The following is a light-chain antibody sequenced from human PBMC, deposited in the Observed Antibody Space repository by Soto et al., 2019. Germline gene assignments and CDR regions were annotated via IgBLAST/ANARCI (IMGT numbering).Light chain of an antibody. CDR1: SSDVGRYNY. J-gene: IGLJ1*01. CDR3: CLYAGSYTHV. Sequence: QSALTQPRSVSGSPGQSVTISCTGTSSDVGRYNYVSWYQQHPGKAPKLIIYDVTKRPSGVPDRFSGSKSGNTASLTISGLQAEDEADYYCCLYAGSYTHVFGTGTKLTVL. CDR2: DVT. V-gene: IGLV2-11*01.